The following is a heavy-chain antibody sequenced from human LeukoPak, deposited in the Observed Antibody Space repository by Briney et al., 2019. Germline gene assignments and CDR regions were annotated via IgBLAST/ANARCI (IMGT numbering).Heavy chain of an antibody. CDR2: INHSGST. CDR3: ARAVAGFHHREYGTDV. V-gene: IGHV4-34*01. CDR1: GGSFSGYY. J-gene: IGHJ6*02. D-gene: IGHD6-19*01. Sequence: PETLSLTCAAYGGSFSGYYWSWIRQPPGKGLEWIGEINHSGSTNYNPSLKSRVTISVDTSKNQFSLKLSSVTAADTAVYYCARAVAGFHHREYGTDVWGQGTTVTVSS.